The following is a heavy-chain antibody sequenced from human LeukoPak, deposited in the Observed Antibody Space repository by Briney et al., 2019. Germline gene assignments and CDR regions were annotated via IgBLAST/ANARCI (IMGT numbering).Heavy chain of an antibody. CDR3: ARDQTPEDWYYYDSTGVRRKDNWFDP. CDR2: ISYDGINE. V-gene: IGHV3-30-3*01. D-gene: IGHD3-22*01. CDR1: GFIFSSYN. Sequence: HPGRSLRLSCTASGFIFSSYNMHWVRQAPGKGLEWVALISYDGINEYYAVSVKGRFTISKDNSKNTLYLQMNSLRAEDTAVYYCARDQTPEDWYYYDSTGVRRKDNWFDPWGQGTLVTVSS. J-gene: IGHJ5*02.